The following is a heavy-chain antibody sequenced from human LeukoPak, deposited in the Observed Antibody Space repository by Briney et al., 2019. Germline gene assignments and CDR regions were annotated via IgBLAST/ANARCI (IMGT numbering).Heavy chain of an antibody. J-gene: IGHJ4*02. CDR3: ARDLGYGEPFLRY. CDR1: GFPFGSYE. D-gene: IGHD4-17*01. CDR2: IDGSGTII. Sequence: GGSLTLSCAASGFPFGSYEVNWVRQAPGKGLEWVSYIDGSGTIIHYADSVKGRFTISRDNAKNSLYLQMNSLRAEDTAVYYCARDLGYGEPFLRYWGQGTLVSVSS. V-gene: IGHV3-48*03.